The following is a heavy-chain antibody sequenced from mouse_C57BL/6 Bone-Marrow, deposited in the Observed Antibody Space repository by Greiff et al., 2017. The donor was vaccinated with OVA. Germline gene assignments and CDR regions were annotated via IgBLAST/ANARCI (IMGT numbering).Heavy chain of an antibody. V-gene: IGHV1-66*01. CDR3: ARSANFDY. CDR2: IYPGSGNT. Sequence: VKLQESGPELVKPGASVKISCKASGYSFTSYYIHWVKQRPGQGLEWIGWIYPGSGNTKYNEKFKGKATLTADTSSSTAYMQLSSLTSEDSAVYYCARSANFDYWGQGTTLTVSS. J-gene: IGHJ2*01. CDR1: GYSFTSYY.